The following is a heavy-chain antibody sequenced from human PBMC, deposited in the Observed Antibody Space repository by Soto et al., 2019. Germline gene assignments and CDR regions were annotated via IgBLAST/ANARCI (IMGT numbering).Heavy chain of an antibody. CDR1: GGSFSGYY. J-gene: IGHJ2*01. CDR2: INHSGST. D-gene: IGHD3-3*01. V-gene: IGHV4-34*01. CDR3: ARIIGVLRFLEWDLKNWYFDL. Sequence: QVQLQQWGAGLLKPSETLSLTCAVYGGSFSGYYWSWIRQPPGKGLEWIGEINHSGSTNYNPSLKSRVTISVDPFKIQFSLKLSSVTVADTAVYYCARIIGVLRFLEWDLKNWYFDLWGRGTLVTVSS.